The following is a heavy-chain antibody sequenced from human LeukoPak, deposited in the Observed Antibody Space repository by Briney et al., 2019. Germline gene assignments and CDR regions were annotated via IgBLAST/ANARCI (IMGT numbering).Heavy chain of an antibody. V-gene: IGHV1-24*01. CDR3: ATPYDSSGYYLYYFDY. CDR1: GYTLTELS. CDR2: FDPEDGET. D-gene: IGHD3-22*01. J-gene: IGHJ4*02. Sequence: ASVKVSCKVSGYTLTELSMHWVRQAPGKGLAWMGGFDPEDGETIYAQKFQGRVTMTEDTSTDTAYIELSSLRSEDTAVYYCATPYDSSGYYLYYFDYWGQGTLVTVSS.